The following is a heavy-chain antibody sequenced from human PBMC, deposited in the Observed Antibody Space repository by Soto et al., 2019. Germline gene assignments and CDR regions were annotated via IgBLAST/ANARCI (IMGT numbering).Heavy chain of an antibody. V-gene: IGHV3-30-3*01. Sequence: GGSLRLSCAASGFTFSIYAMPWVCQAPGKGLEWVAVISYDGSNKYYADSVKGRFTISRDNSKNTLYLQMNSLRAEDTAVYYCARDPVAYCGGDCRTFDYWGQGTLVTVSS. D-gene: IGHD2-21*02. CDR2: ISYDGSNK. CDR1: GFTFSIYA. CDR3: ARDPVAYCGGDCRTFDY. J-gene: IGHJ4*02.